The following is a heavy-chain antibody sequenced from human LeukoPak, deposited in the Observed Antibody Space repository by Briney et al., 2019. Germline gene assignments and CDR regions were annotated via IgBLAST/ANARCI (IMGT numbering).Heavy chain of an antibody. Sequence: ASVKVSCKASGYTFTGYYMHWVRQAPGQGLEWMRWINPNSGGTNYAQKFQGRVTMTRDTSISTAYMELSRLRSDDTAVYYCARSELTYYYDSPQDYWGQGTLVTVSS. CDR2: INPNSGGT. CDR1: GYTFTGYY. D-gene: IGHD3-22*01. CDR3: ARSELTYYYDSPQDY. V-gene: IGHV1-2*02. J-gene: IGHJ4*02.